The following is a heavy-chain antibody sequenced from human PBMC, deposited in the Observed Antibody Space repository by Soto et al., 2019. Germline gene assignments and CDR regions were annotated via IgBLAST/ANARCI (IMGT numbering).Heavy chain of an antibody. CDR1: GYTFTSYA. V-gene: IGHV1-3*01. CDR2: INAGNGNT. CDR3: ARGVPAGAKYYYYMDV. D-gene: IGHD1-26*01. Sequence: GASVKVSCKASGYTFTSYAMHWVRQAPGQRLEWMGWINAGNGNTKYSQKFQGRVTITRDTSASTAYMELSSLRSEDTAVYYCARGVPAGAKYYYYMDVWGKGTTVTVSS. J-gene: IGHJ6*03.